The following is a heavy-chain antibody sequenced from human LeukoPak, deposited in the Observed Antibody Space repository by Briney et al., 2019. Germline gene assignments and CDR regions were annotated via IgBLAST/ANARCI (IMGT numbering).Heavy chain of an antibody. J-gene: IGHJ5*02. V-gene: IGHV4-30-2*01. D-gene: IGHD3-22*01. Sequence: SETLSLTCTVSGGSISSGGHSWSWIRQPPGKGLEWIGYIYHSGSGSTYYNPSLKSRVTISVDRSKNQFSLKLSSVTAADTAVYYCARYSRSSGSGFDPWGQGTLVTVSS. CDR2: IYHSGSGST. CDR1: GGSISSGGHS. CDR3: ARYSRSSGSGFDP.